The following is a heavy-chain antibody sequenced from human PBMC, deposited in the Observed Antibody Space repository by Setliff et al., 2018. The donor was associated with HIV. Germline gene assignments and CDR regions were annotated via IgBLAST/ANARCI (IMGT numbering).Heavy chain of an antibody. CDR1: GGTFSSYA. CDR3: ARSPYYYGSGSYYSWFDP. D-gene: IGHD3-10*01. Sequence: SVKVSCKASGGTFSSYAISWVRQAPGQGLEWMGGIIPILGIANYAQKFQGRVTITADKSTSTAYMELSSLRSEDTAVYHCARSPYYYGSGSYYSWFDPWGQGTLVTVS. CDR2: IIPILGIA. V-gene: IGHV1-69*10. J-gene: IGHJ5*02.